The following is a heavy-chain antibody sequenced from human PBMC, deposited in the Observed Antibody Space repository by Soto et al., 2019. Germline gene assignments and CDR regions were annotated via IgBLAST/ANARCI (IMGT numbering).Heavy chain of an antibody. V-gene: IGHV1-69*13. D-gene: IGHD2-15*01. CDR3: ARGYCSGGSCPTGLYYYGMDV. CDR2: IIPIFGTA. Sequence: ASVKVSCKASGGTFSSYAISWVRQAPGQGLEWMGGIIPIFGTANYAQKFQGRVTITADESTSTAYMELSSLRSEDTAVYYCARGYCSGGSCPTGLYYYGMDVWGQGTTVTVSS. CDR1: GGTFSSYA. J-gene: IGHJ6*02.